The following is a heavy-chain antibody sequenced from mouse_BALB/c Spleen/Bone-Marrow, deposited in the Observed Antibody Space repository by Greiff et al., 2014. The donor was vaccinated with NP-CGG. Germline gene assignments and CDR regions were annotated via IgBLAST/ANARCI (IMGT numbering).Heavy chain of an antibody. CDR3: ARFPFYYGSSFYYFDY. J-gene: IGHJ2*01. CDR1: GYTFTSYW. CDR2: IAPGSGST. Sequence: DLVKPGASVKLSCKASGYTFTSYWINWIKQRPGQGLEWIGRIAPGSGSTYYNEMFKGKATLTVDTSSSTAYTQLSSLSSEDSAVYFCARFPFYYGSSFYYFDYWGQGTTLTVSS. D-gene: IGHD1-1*01. V-gene: IGHV1S41*01.